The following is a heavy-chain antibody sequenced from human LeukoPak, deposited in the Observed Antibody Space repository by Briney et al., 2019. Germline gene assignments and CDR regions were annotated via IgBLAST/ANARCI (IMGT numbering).Heavy chain of an antibody. CDR1: GFTFSSYS. CDR2: ISSSSSYI. Sequence: PGGSLRLSCAASGFTFSSYSMNWVRQAPGKGLEWVSSISSSSSYIYYADSVKGRFTISRDNAKNSLYLQMNSLRAEDTAVYYCARAHSSGWYWFDPWGQGTLVTVPS. D-gene: IGHD6-19*01. V-gene: IGHV3-21*01. J-gene: IGHJ5*02. CDR3: ARAHSSGWYWFDP.